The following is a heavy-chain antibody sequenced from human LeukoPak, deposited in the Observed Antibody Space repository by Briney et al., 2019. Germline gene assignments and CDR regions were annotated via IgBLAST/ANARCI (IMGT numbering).Heavy chain of an antibody. V-gene: IGHV3-74*01. CDR3: ARVSGDFWSGYSFDS. J-gene: IGHJ4*02. CDR2: VDSDEGNT. CDR1: GFTFSNYW. D-gene: IGHD3-3*01. Sequence: PGGSLRLSCAASGFTFSNYWMHWVRQAPGKGLVWVSRVDSDEGNTDYADAVKGRFTISRDNAKNTLHLEMNSLRAEDMAVYYCARVSGDFWSGYSFDSWGQGTLVVVSS.